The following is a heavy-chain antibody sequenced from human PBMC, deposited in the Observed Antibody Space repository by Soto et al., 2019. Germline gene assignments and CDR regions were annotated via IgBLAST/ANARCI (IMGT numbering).Heavy chain of an antibody. Sequence: PSETLSLTCAVYGGSFGGYYWSWIRQPPGKGLEWIGEINHSGSTNYNPSLKSRVTISVDTSKNQFSLKLSSVTAADTAVYYCARGFSVGATGFDYWGQGTLVTVSS. CDR3: ARGFSVGATGFDY. CDR1: GGSFGGYY. V-gene: IGHV4-34*01. D-gene: IGHD1-26*01. CDR2: INHSGST. J-gene: IGHJ4*02.